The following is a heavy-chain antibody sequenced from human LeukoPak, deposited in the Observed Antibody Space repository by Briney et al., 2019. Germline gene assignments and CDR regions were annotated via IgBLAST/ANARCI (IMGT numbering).Heavy chain of an antibody. CDR1: GFTVSSYW. CDR2: INSDGSST. CDR3: AKGIVGANRGLFDY. D-gene: IGHD1-26*01. V-gene: IGHV3-74*01. J-gene: IGHJ4*02. Sequence: GGSLRLSCGASGFTVSSYWMHWVSHVPRKGPVWVSRINSDGSSTNYADSVKGRFTISKNNAKNTLYLQLNSLSAEDTAVYYCAKGIVGANRGLFDYWGQGTLVTVSS.